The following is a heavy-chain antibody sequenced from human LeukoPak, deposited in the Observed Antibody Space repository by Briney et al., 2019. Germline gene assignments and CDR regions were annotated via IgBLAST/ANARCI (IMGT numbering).Heavy chain of an antibody. CDR2: INSDGSST. Sequence: GGSLRLSXAASGFTFSSYWMHWVRQAPGQGLVWVSRINSDGSSTSYADSVNGRFTISRDNAKNTLYLQMNSLRAEDTAVYYCARPGGYCSSTSCPAGAFDIWGQGTMVTVSS. CDR3: ARPGGYCSSTSCPAGAFDI. J-gene: IGHJ3*02. D-gene: IGHD2-2*03. V-gene: IGHV3-74*01. CDR1: GFTFSSYW.